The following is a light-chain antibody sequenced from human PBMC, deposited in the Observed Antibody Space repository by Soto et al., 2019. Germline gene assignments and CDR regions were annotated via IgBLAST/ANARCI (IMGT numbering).Light chain of an antibody. J-gene: IGKJ1*01. CDR1: QSVSSN. CDR2: GAS. V-gene: IGKV3-15*01. Sequence: EIVMTQSPAILSVSPGERATLSCRASQSVSSNLAWYQQKPGQAPRLLIYGASTRATGIPARFSGSGSGTEFTLTISSLQSEDFAVYYCQQYAGSPPWTFGQGTKVDIK. CDR3: QQYAGSPPWT.